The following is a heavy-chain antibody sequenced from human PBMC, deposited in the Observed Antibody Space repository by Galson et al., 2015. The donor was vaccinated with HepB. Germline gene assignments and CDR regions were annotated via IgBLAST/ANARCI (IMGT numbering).Heavy chain of an antibody. CDR3: ARTHIAANPHYYYYYGMDV. Sequence: SLRLSCAASGFTFDDCAMHWVRQAPGKGLEWVSGISWNSGSIGYADSVKGRFTISRDNAKNSLYLQMNSLRAEDTALYYCARTHIAANPHYYYYYGMDVWGQGTTVTVSS. V-gene: IGHV3-9*01. J-gene: IGHJ6*02. CDR1: GFTFDDCA. CDR2: ISWNSGSI. D-gene: IGHD6-13*01.